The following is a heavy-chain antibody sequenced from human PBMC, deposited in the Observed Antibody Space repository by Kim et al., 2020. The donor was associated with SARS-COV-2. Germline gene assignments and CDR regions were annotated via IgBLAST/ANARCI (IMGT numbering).Heavy chain of an antibody. V-gene: IGHV4-59*01. D-gene: IGHD6-19*01. Sequence: PSLKGRVTISVDTSKNQFSLKLSSVTAADTAVYYCARMGTYSSGWYGFDYWGQGTLVTVSS. CDR3: ARMGTYSSGWYGFDY. J-gene: IGHJ4*02.